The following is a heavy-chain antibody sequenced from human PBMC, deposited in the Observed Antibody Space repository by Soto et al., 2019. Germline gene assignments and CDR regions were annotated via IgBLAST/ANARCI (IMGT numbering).Heavy chain of an antibody. CDR3: GKDTLDCSGGDCPLFYYYGMDV. CDR2: ISNDGTKK. V-gene: IGHV3-30*18. D-gene: IGHD2-15*01. J-gene: IGHJ6*02. Sequence: PGASLKISCATSGFTFRSYGMHWVRQAPGKGLEWLAVISNDGTKKFFADSVKGRLTLSRDNARNALYLQINCLRAEDTAVYFCGKDTLDCSGGDCPLFYYYGMDVWGQGTTVTVSS. CDR1: GFTFRSYG.